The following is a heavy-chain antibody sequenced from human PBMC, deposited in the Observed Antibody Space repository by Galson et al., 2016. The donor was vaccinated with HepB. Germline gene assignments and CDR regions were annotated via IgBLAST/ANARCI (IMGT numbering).Heavy chain of an antibody. V-gene: IGHV2-5*01. J-gene: IGHJ1*01. CDR1: GFSLSTSGVG. Sequence: PALVKPTQTLTLTCTFSGFSLSTSGVGVAWFRQSPGKALEWLALIYWNDNKRFSPSLKSRLTITKDTSKNQVVLTMTNMDPVDTATYYCTHRPSLQRFQDWGQGTLVTVSS. D-gene: IGHD5-24*01. CDR3: THRPSLQRFQD. CDR2: IYWNDNK.